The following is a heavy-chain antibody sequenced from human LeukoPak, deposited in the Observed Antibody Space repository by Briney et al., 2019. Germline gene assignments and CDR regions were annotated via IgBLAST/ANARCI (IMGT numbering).Heavy chain of an antibody. J-gene: IGHJ4*02. V-gene: IGHV3-30-3*01. D-gene: IGHD2-2*01. CDR3: AREGYCSSTSCRHYDY. Sequence: GGSLRLSCAASGFAFSSYAMHWVRQAPGKGLEWVAVISYDGSNKYYADSVKGRFTISRDNAKNSLYLQMNSLRAEDTAVYYCAREGYCSSTSCRHYDYWGQGTLVTVSS. CDR2: ISYDGSNK. CDR1: GFAFSSYA.